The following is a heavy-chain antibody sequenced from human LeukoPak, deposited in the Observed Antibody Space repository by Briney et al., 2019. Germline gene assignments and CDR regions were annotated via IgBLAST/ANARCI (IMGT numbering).Heavy chain of an antibody. CDR3: ARGPHYYHYMDV. V-gene: IGHV4-31*03. CDR1: GGSISSGGYY. J-gene: IGHJ6*03. Sequence: SETLSLTCTVSGGSISSGGYYWSWIRQHPGKGLEWIGYIYYSGSTYYNPSLKSRVTISVDTSKNQFSLKLSSVTAADTAVYYCARGPHYYHYMDVWGKGTTVTVSS. CDR2: IYYSGST.